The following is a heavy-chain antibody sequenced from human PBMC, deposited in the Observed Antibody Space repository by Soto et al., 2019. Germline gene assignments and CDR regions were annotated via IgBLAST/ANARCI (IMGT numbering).Heavy chain of an antibody. CDR2: INTNNGSA. J-gene: IGHJ3*02. Sequence: ASVKVSCKASRYTFTNYYFHWVRQAPGQGLEWMGRINTNNGSANYVQMLQGRVTMTRDTSTSTAYMELRGLRSDDTAVYYCARGLAVAAVAFEIWGQGTLVTVSS. CDR1: RYTFTNYY. V-gene: IGHV1-18*04. D-gene: IGHD6-19*01. CDR3: ARGLAVAAVAFEI.